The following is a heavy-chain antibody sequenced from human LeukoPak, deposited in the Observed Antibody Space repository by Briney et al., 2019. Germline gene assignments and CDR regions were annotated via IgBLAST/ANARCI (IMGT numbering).Heavy chain of an antibody. CDR3: ARDVGHYGSGSYGWFDP. V-gene: IGHV4-4*07. J-gene: IGHJ5*02. D-gene: IGHD3-10*01. CDR2: IYTSGST. Sequence: SETLSLTCTVSGASISSYYWSWIRQPAGKGLEWIGRIYTSGSTNYNPSLKSRVTMSVDTSKNQFSLKLSSVTAADTAVYYCARDVGHYGSGSYGWFDPWGQGTLVTVSS. CDR1: GASISSYY.